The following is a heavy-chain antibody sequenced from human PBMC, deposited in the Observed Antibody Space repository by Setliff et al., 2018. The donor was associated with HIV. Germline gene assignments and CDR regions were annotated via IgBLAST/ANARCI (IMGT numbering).Heavy chain of an antibody. D-gene: IGHD1-1*01. Sequence: SETLSLTCNVSGGSFTSSTYYWSWSRQPPGKGLKWIGEIIPSGSTNYNPSLQSRGTISVDTSKNQFSLMLGSMTAADTAVYYCARERLSRLGFDYWGQGTLVTVSS. CDR1: GGSFTSSTYY. CDR3: ARERLSRLGFDY. CDR2: IIPSGST. J-gene: IGHJ4*02. V-gene: IGHV4-39*07.